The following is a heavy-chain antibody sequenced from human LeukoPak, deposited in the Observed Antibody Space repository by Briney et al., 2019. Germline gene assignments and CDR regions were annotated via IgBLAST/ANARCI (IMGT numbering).Heavy chain of an antibody. CDR3: ARAWNSGIDP. D-gene: IGHD1-7*01. CDR2: INHSGST. V-gene: IGHV4-34*01. CDR1: GGSFSGYY. J-gene: IGHJ5*02. Sequence: SETLSLTCAVYGGSFSGYYWSWIRQPPGKGLEWIGEINHSGSTNYNPSLKSRVTISVYTSKNQFSLKLSSVTAADTAVYYCARAWNSGIDPWGQGTLVTVSS.